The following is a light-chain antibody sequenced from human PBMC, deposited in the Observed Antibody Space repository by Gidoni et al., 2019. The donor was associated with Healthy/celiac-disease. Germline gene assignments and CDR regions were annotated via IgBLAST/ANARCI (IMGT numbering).Light chain of an antibody. Sequence: QSALTQPASVSGSPGQSITISCTGTSSDVGGYNYVSWYQQHPGKAPKLMIYDVSNRPSGGSNRFSGSKSCNTASPTISGLQAEDEADYYCSSYTSSSFWVFGGGTKLTVL. CDR2: DVS. CDR1: SSDVGGYNY. J-gene: IGLJ3*02. V-gene: IGLV2-14*01. CDR3: SSYTSSSFWV.